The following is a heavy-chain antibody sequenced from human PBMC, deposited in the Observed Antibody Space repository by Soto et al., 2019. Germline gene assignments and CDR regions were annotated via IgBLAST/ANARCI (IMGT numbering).Heavy chain of an antibody. J-gene: IGHJ4*02. CDR2: ISAGGDST. V-gene: IGHV3-23*01. CDR3: ARDLNKDYHDSSAFWAY. Sequence: GGSLRLSCAASGFTFNRYAMSSVRPAPGKGLEWVSGISAGGDSTDYADSVKGRFTISRDNSKNTLFLLMNSLRAEDTAIYFCARDLNKDYHDSSAFWAYWGQGTLVTVSS. D-gene: IGHD3-22*01. CDR1: GFTFNRYA.